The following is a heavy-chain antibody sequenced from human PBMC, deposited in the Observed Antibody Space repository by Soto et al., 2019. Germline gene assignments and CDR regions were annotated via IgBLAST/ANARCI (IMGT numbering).Heavy chain of an antibody. V-gene: IGHV3-23*01. CDR1: GFTFSSYA. D-gene: IGHD6-6*01. J-gene: IGHJ6*02. Sequence: GGSLRLSCAASGFTFSSYAMSWVRQAPGKGLEWVSAISGSGGSTYYADSVKGRFTISRDNSKNKLYLQMNSLRAEDTAVYYCAKDQGAARQYYYYGMDVWGQGTTVTVSS. CDR3: AKDQGAARQYYYYGMDV. CDR2: ISGSGGST.